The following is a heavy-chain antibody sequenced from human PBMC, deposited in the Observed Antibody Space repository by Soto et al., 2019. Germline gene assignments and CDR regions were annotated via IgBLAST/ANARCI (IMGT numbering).Heavy chain of an antibody. Sequence: QVTVKESGPVLVKPTETLTLTCTVSGFSLSNAGLGVSWIRQPPGKALEWLEHIFSNDEKSYSTSMKSRLTISKDTSKSQVVLIMTLMDPVETATYDWASTYSTSWYGFDPWGQGTLVTVSS. CDR2: IFSNDEK. V-gene: IGHV2-26*04. J-gene: IGHJ5*02. CDR3: ASTYSTSWYGFDP. CDR1: GFSLSNAGLG. D-gene: IGHD6-13*01.